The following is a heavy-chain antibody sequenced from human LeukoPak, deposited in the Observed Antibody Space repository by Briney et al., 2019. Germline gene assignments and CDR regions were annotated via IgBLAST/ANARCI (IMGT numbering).Heavy chain of an antibody. Sequence: GGSLRLSCAASGFTFSNAWMSWVRQAPGKGLEWVSIIYSGGSTYYADSVKGRFTISRDNSKNTLYLQMNSLRVEDTAVYYCARDEWELLRAYWGQGTLVTVSS. CDR3: ARDEWELLRAY. CDR1: GFTFSNAW. D-gene: IGHD1-26*01. V-gene: IGHV3-66*02. CDR2: IYSGGST. J-gene: IGHJ4*02.